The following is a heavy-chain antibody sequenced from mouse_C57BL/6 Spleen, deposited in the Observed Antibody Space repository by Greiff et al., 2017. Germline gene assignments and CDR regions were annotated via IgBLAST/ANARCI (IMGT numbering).Heavy chain of an antibody. V-gene: IGHV1-9*01. CDR3: ARAVVAKGLSHMDD. Sequence: QVQLKESGAELMKPGASVKLSCKATGYTFTGYWIEWVKQRPGHGLEWIGEILPGSGSTNYTEKFKGKATFTADTSSNTAYMQLSSLTTEDAAIYYGARAVVAKGLSHMDDWGQGTSVTVSS. D-gene: IGHD1-1*01. CDR1: GYTFTGYW. J-gene: IGHJ4*01. CDR2: ILPGSGST.